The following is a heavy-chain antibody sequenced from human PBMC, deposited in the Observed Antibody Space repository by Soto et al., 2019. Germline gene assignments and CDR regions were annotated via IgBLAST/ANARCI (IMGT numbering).Heavy chain of an antibody. CDR2: LSDSGDSI. V-gene: IGHV3-23*01. CDR1: GFTFINHA. J-gene: IGHJ4*02. CDR3: AKVSSSWYAGFFDL. D-gene: IGHD6-13*01. Sequence: GGSLRLSCTASGFTFINHAMPWVRQTTGKGLEWVSGLSDSGDSIYYADSVKGRFTIYRDNSMNTLYLQMNTLRVEDTAVYYCAKVSSSWYAGFFDLWGQGTLVTVSS.